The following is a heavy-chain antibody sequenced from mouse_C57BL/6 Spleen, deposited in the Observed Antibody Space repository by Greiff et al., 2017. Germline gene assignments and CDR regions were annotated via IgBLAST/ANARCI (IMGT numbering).Heavy chain of an antibody. J-gene: IGHJ2*01. Sequence: QVQLQQSGPELVKPGASVKISCKASGYAFSSSWMNWVKQRPGKGLEWIGRIYPGDGDTNYNGKFKGKATLTADKSSSTAYMQLSSLTSEDSAVYFCARELGPLYCDYWGQGTTLTVSS. V-gene: IGHV1-82*01. CDR2: IYPGDGDT. CDR3: ARELGPLYCDY. CDR1: GYAFSSSW. D-gene: IGHD4-1*01.